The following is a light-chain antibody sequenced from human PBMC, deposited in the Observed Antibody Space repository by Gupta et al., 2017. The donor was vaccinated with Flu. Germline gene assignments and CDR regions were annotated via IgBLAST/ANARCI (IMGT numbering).Light chain of an antibody. V-gene: IGKV3-11*01. J-gene: IGKJ2*01. CDR3: QQRDNWPYT. CDR2: DSF. Sequence: ETVLTQSPATLSLSPGERATLSCRASQSVGYFLAWYQQKPGQPPRLLIYDSFNRATGIPASFGGSGSGTDFTLTISSLEPEDFAVYYCQQRDNWPYTFGQGTKLETK. CDR1: QSVGYF.